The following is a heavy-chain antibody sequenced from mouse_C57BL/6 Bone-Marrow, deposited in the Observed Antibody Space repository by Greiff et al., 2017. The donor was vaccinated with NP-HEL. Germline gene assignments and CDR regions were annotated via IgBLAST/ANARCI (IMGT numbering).Heavy chain of an antibody. CDR3: AKRRYDYVYAMDY. CDR1: GFSLTSYG. CDR2: IWSGGST. V-gene: IGHV2-2*01. J-gene: IGHJ4*01. D-gene: IGHD2-4*01. Sequence: QVQLKESGPGLVQPSQSLSITCTVSGFSLTSYGVHWVRQSPGKGLEWLGVIWSGGSTDYNAAFISRLSISKDNSKSQVFFKMNSLQADDTAIYYCAKRRYDYVYAMDYWGQGTSVTVSS.